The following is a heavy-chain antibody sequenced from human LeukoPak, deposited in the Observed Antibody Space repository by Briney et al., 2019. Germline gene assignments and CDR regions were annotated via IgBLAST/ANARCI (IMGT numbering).Heavy chain of an antibody. V-gene: IGHV3-23*01. CDR2: ISGSGGST. J-gene: IGHJ6*02. CDR1: GGSISSGGYS. Sequence: ETLSLTCAVSGGSISSGGYSWSWIRQPPGKGLEWVSAISGSGGSTYYADSVKGRFTISRDNSKNTLYLQMNSLRAEDTAVYYCADSGGYDSSYYYGMDVWGQGTTVTVSS. CDR3: ADSGGYDSSYYYGMDV. D-gene: IGHD5-12*01.